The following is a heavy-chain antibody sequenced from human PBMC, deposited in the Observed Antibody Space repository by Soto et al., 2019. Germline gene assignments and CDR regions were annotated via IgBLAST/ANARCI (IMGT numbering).Heavy chain of an antibody. CDR1: GFVFSNYA. D-gene: IGHD3-10*01. CDR3: AKARCITADCSPHFFHYGLDV. CDR2: ISGGGGST. J-gene: IGHJ6*02. Sequence: HPGGSLRLSSATSGFVFSNYAMSWVRQAPGKGLEWVSSISGGGGSTYYADSVKGRFTISRDNFRDTLYLQMNYLRPEDTAVYYCAKARCITADCSPHFFHYGLDVWGQGTTITVSS. V-gene: IGHV3-23*01.